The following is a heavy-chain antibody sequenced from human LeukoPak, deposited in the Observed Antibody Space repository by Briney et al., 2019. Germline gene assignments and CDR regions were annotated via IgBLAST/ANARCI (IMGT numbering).Heavy chain of an antibody. CDR2: INSDGSST. CDR3: ARVLRYFDWLFQADYYFDY. J-gene: IGHJ4*02. CDR1: GFTFSSYW. D-gene: IGHD3-9*01. Sequence: PGGSLRLSCAASGFTFSSYWMHWVRHAPGKGLVWVSRINSDGSSTSYADSVKGRFTISRDNAKNTLYLQMNSLRAEDTAVYYCARVLRYFDWLFQADYYFDYWGQGTLVTVSS. V-gene: IGHV3-74*01.